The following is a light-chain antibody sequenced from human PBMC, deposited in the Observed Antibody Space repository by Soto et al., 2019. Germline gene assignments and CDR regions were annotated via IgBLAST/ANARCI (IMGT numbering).Light chain of an antibody. CDR2: AAS. J-gene: IGKJ2*01. Sequence: VIWMTQSPSLLSASTGDRVTISCLMSQGISSYLAWLQQKPGKAPELLIYAASTLQSGVPSRFSGSGSGTDFTLTISCLQSEDFATYYCQQYYSFPYTFGQGTKLEIK. V-gene: IGKV1D-8*01. CDR1: QGISSY. CDR3: QQYYSFPYT.